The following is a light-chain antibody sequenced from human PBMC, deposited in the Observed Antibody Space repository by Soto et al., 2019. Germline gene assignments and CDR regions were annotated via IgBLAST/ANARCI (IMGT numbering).Light chain of an antibody. CDR1: YTDVGGYNR. CDR3: VSYIESSLTHWV. V-gene: IGLV2-14*01. J-gene: IGLJ3*02. CDR2: EVD. Sequence: QSALTQPASVSGSPGQSITISCTGTYTDVGGYNRVSWYQHHAGKGPKMLIFEVDNRPSGISDRFSGSKSGDTASLTISDLQAEDDADYYCVSYIESSLTHWVFGGVTKLTVL.